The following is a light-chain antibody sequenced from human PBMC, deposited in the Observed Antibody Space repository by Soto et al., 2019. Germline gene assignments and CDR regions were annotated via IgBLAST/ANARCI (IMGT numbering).Light chain of an antibody. CDR1: QSLLHTNGINY. CDR2: LGS. CDR3: MQALQKPST. V-gene: IGKV2-28*01. Sequence: DIVMTQSQLSLPVTPGEPASMSCRASQSLLHTNGINYLHWYLQKPGQSPQLLIYLGSHRASGVPDRFSGSGSGTEYTLRISRVEAEDVGIYYCMQALQKPSTFGQGTKVDIK. J-gene: IGKJ1*01.